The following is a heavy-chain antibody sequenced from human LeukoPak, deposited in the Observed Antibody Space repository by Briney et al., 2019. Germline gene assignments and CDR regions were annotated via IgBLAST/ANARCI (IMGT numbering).Heavy chain of an antibody. Sequence: ASVKVSCKASVYTFIDYYMHWVRQAPGQGLEWMGWINLNSGRTYYAQNFQGRVTLTRGTSINTAYMELSRLTSDDTALYYCARGDCSSTSCYVFDSWGQGTLVTVSS. CDR3: ARGDCSSTSCYVFDS. D-gene: IGHD2-2*01. CDR2: INLNSGRT. J-gene: IGHJ4*02. V-gene: IGHV1-2*02. CDR1: VYTFIDYY.